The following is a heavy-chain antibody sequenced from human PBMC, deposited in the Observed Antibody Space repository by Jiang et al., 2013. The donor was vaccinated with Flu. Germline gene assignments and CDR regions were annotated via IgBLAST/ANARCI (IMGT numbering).Heavy chain of an antibody. J-gene: IGHJ4*02. D-gene: IGHD1-7*01. V-gene: IGHV3-11*03. Sequence: DSVKGRFTISRDNAKNPLYLQMNSLRAEDTAVYYCAINQLELLYWGQGTLVTVSS. CDR3: AINQLELLY.